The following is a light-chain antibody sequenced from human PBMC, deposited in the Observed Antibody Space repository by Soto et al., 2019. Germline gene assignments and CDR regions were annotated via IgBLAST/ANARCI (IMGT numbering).Light chain of an antibody. CDR1: QNINSD. CDR3: QQIDRIPIT. CDR2: STS. V-gene: IGKV1-39*01. J-gene: IGKJ5*01. Sequence: DIQMTQSPSSLSASVGDRVTITCRASQNINSDLNWYQQKPGKAPKLLMYSTSSLRSGVPSRFSGSGSGTDFNLTISTLLPEDSATYYCQQIDRIPITFGQGTPLEIK.